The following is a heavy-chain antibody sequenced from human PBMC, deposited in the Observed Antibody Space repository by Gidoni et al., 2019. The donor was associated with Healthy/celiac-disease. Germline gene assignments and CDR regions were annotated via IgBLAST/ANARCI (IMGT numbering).Heavy chain of an antibody. CDR3: ARGESYSSGWYGVNLFDP. V-gene: IGHV4-34*01. Sequence: QVQLQQWGAGLLKPSETLSLTCAVYGGYFSGYYWSWIRQPPGKGLEGLGEINHSGSTNYNPSLKSRVTVSVDTSKNQFSLKLSSVTAADTAVYYCARGESYSSGWYGVNLFDPWGQGTLVTVSS. J-gene: IGHJ5*02. D-gene: IGHD6-19*01. CDR1: GGYFSGYY. CDR2: INHSGST.